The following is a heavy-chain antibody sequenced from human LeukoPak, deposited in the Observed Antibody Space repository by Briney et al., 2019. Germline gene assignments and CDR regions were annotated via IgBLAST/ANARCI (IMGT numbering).Heavy chain of an antibody. CDR2: ISSSSSYI. D-gene: IGHD1-26*01. J-gene: IGHJ4*02. CDR3: AGPGVVGASHYFNY. V-gene: IGHV3-21*01. Sequence: GGSLRLSCAASGFTFSSYSMNWVRQAPGKGLEWVSSISSSSSYIYYADSVKGRFTISRDHAKNSLYLQMNSLRAEDTAVYYCAGPGVVGASHYFNYWGQGTLVTVSS. CDR1: GFTFSSYS.